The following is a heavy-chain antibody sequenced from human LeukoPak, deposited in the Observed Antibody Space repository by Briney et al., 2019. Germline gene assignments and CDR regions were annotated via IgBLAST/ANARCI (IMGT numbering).Heavy chain of an antibody. D-gene: IGHD1-26*01. CDR2: ISYDGSNK. CDR1: GFTFSSYG. Sequence: LPGGSLRLSCAASGFTFSSYGMHWVRQAPGKGLEWVAVISYDGSNKYYADSVKGRFTISRDNSKNTLYLQMNSLRAEDTAVYYCAKGEVGATKPYYFDYWGQGTLVTVSS. V-gene: IGHV3-30*18. J-gene: IGHJ4*02. CDR3: AKGEVGATKPYYFDY.